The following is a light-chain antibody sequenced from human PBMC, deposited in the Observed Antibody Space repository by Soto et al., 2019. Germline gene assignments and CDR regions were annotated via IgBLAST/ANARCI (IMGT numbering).Light chain of an antibody. J-gene: IGKJ1*01. CDR2: GAS. V-gene: IGKV3-20*01. CDR1: QSVSSSY. CDR3: QQYVSSPPWT. Sequence: EIVLTQSPGTLSLSPGERATLSCRASQSVSSSYLAWYQQKPGQAPRLLIYGASSRATGIPDRFSGSGSGTDFTLTISRVEAEDLAVYYCQQYVSSPPWTFGQGTKVEIK.